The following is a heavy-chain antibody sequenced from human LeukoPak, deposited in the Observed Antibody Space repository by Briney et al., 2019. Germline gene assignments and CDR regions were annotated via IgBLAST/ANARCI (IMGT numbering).Heavy chain of an antibody. V-gene: IGHV4-59*08. J-gene: IGHJ4*02. CDR2: IYYSGST. CDR1: GGSISSYY. Sequence: SETLSLTCTVSGGSISSYYWSWIRQPPGKGLEWIGYIYYSGSTNYNPSLKSRVTISVDTSKNQFSLKLSSVTAADTAVYYCARLGYYDRHDYWGQGTLVTVSS. CDR3: ARLGYYDRHDY. D-gene: IGHD3-22*01.